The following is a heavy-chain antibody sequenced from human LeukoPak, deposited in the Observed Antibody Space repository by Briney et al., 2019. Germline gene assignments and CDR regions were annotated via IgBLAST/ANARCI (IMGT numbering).Heavy chain of an antibody. CDR1: GYTFTSYG. CDR2: ISAYNGNT. V-gene: IGHV1-18*01. Sequence: ASVKVSCEASGYTFTSYGISWVRQAPGQGLEWMGWISAYNGNTNYAQKLQGRVTMTTDTSTSTAYMELRSLRSDDTAVYYCARARLGSGWHQGDYWGQGTLVTVSS. CDR3: ARARLGSGWHQGDY. J-gene: IGHJ4*02. D-gene: IGHD6-19*01.